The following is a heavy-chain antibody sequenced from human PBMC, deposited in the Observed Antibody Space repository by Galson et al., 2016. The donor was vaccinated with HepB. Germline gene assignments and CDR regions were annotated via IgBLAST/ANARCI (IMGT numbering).Heavy chain of an antibody. J-gene: IGHJ6*01. CDR2: ISDSGDTT. D-gene: IGHD3-10*01. Sequence: SLRLSCAASGFTFSRFAMHWVRQAPGKALEFVSTISDSGDTTYYADSVKARFNISRDNSKNTLYLQVRSLRPEDTAVYYCVKGTSLVRGVPNYYYVMDVCGQGTTVTVSS. V-gene: IGHV3-64D*06. CDR1: GFTFSRFA. CDR3: VKGTSLVRGVPNYYYVMDV.